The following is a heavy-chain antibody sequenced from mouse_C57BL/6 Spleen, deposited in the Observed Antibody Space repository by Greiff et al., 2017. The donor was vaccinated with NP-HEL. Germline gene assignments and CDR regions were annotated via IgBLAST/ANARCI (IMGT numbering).Heavy chain of an antibody. Sequence: VKLMESGEGLVKPGGSLKLSCAASGFTFSSYAMSWVRQTPEQRLEWVAYISSGGDYIYYADTVKGRFTISRDNARNTLYLQMGSLKSEDTAMYYCTRYGDPYDYPFAYWGQGTLVTVSA. CDR2: ISSGGDYI. D-gene: IGHD2-4*01. V-gene: IGHV5-9-1*02. CDR1: GFTFSSYA. J-gene: IGHJ3*01. CDR3: TRYGDPYDYPFAY.